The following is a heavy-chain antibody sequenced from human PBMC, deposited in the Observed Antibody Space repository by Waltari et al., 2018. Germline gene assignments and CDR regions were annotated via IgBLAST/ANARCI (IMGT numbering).Heavy chain of an antibody. Sequence: QVQLQESGPGLVKPSETLSLTCTVSGGSISSYYWSWIRQPPGKGLEWIGYIYYSGSTNYNPSLKSRVTISVDTSKNQCSLKLSSVTAADTAVYYCARERSGYGDYALDYYYGMDVWGQGTTVTVSS. J-gene: IGHJ6*02. CDR3: ARERSGYGDYALDYYYGMDV. V-gene: IGHV4-59*01. CDR1: GGSISSYY. CDR2: IYYSGST. D-gene: IGHD4-17*01.